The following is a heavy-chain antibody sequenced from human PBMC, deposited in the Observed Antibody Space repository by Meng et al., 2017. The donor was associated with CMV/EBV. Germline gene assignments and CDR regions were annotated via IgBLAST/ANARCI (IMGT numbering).Heavy chain of an antibody. V-gene: IGHV3-7*01. Sequence: GESLKISCAASGFTFSIYAMSWVRQAPGKGLEWVANIKHDGGEKYYVDSVKGRFTISRDNAKNTLYLQMNSLRAEDTTVYYCAKDYHDWLPDCYYGMDVWGQGTLVTVSS. D-gene: IGHD3-9*01. CDR1: GFTFSIYA. J-gene: IGHJ6*02. CDR3: AKDYHDWLPDCYYGMDV. CDR2: IKHDGGEK.